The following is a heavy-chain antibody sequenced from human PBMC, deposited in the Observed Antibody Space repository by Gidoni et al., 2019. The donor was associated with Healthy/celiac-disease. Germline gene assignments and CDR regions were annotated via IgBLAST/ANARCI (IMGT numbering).Heavy chain of an antibody. V-gene: IGHV3-15*01. CDR2: MKSKTDGGTT. CDR3: TTFGPTVGYYDFWSGLASVTPLINRS. D-gene: IGHD3-3*01. Sequence: EVQLVESGGGLVKRGGSLRRSCAASGFTFSNSWMRWFRQAPGKGLEWVGRMKSKTDGGTTDYAAPVKGRFTISRDDSKNTLYLQMNSLKTEDTAVYYCTTFGPTVGYYDFWSGLASVTPLINRSWGQGTTVTVSS. CDR1: GFTFSNSW. J-gene: IGHJ6*02.